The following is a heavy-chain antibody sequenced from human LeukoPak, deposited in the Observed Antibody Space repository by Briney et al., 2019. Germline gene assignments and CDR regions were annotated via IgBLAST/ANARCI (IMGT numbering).Heavy chain of an antibody. D-gene: IGHD3-10*01. CDR3: ARDPSYYYGSGVPGGGWFDP. CDR1: GGTFSSYA. CDR2: IIPIFGTA. Sequence: SVKVSCKASGGTFSSYAISWVRQAPGQGLEWMGGIIPIFGTANYAQKFQGRVTITADESTSTAYMELSSLRSEDTTVYYCARDPSYYYGSGVPGGGWFDPWGQGTLVTVSS. V-gene: IGHV1-69*01. J-gene: IGHJ5*02.